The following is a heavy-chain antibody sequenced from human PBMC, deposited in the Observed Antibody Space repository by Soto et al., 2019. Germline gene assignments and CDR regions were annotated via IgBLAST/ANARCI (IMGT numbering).Heavy chain of an antibody. Sequence: ASVKVSCKASGYTFTGYYMHWVRQAPGQGLEWMGWINPNNGSTSYAQKLQGRVTMTTDTSTSTAYMELRSLRSDDTAVYYCARDPPPPDYWGQGTLVTVSS. CDR2: INPNNGST. V-gene: IGHV1-18*04. J-gene: IGHJ4*02. CDR3: ARDPPPPDY. CDR1: GYTFTGYY.